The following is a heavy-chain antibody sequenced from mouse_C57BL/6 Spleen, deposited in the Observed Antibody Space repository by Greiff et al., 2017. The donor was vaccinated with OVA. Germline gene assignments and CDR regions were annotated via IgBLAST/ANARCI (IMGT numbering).Heavy chain of an antibody. V-gene: IGHV1-52*01. Sequence: VQLQQPGAELVRPGSSVKLSCKASGYTFTSYWMHWVKQRPIQGLEWIGNIDPSDSETHYNQKFKDKATLTVDKSSSTAYMQLSSLTSEDSAVYYCARDTTVAWYFDVWGTGTTVTVSS. CDR3: ARDTTVAWYFDV. CDR2: IDPSDSET. CDR1: GYTFTSYW. D-gene: IGHD1-1*01. J-gene: IGHJ1*03.